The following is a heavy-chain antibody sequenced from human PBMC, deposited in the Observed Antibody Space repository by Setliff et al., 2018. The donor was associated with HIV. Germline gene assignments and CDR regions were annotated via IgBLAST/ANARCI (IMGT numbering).Heavy chain of an antibody. D-gene: IGHD3-10*01. CDR3: ARGDYGSGSYYPYYFYYGMDV. J-gene: IGHJ6*02. CDR1: GGTFSSYS. Sequence: ASVKVSCKASGGTFSSYSINWVRQAPGQGLEWMGGIIPIYGTPIYAQKFQGRVTITADESTSTAYMELSSLRSEDTAVYYCARGDYGSGSYYPYYFYYGMDVWGQGTTVTVS. V-gene: IGHV1-69*13. CDR2: IIPIYGTP.